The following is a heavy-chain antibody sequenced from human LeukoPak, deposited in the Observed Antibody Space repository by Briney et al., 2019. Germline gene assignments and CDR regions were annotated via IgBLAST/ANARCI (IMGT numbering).Heavy chain of an antibody. Sequence: GASVKVSCKASGYTFTGYYMHWVRQAPGQGLEWMGWINPNSGGTNYAQKFQGRVTMTRDTSISTAYMELSRLRSDDTAVYYCARAYGGSHPVGFDYWGQGTLVTVSS. D-gene: IGHD2-15*01. V-gene: IGHV1-2*02. CDR3: ARAYGGSHPVGFDY. CDR1: GYTFTGYY. CDR2: INPNSGGT. J-gene: IGHJ4*02.